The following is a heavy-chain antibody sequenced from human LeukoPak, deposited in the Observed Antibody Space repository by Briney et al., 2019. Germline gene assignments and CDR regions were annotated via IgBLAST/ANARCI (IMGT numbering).Heavy chain of an antibody. CDR1: GGSISSSSYY. Sequence: SETLSLTCTVSGGSISSSSYYWGWIRQPPGKGLEWIGSIYYSRSTYYNPCLKSRVTISVDTSKNQFSLKLSSVTAADTAVYYCARHPYTRIAAAGTYYFDYWGQGTLVTVSS. V-gene: IGHV4-39*01. J-gene: IGHJ4*02. CDR3: ARHPYTRIAAAGTYYFDY. CDR2: IYYSRST. D-gene: IGHD6-13*01.